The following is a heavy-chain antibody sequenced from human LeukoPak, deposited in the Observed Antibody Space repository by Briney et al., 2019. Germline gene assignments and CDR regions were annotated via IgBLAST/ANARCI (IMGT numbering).Heavy chain of an antibody. CDR1: GDSISSYY. V-gene: IGHV4-59*01. CDR3: AKYSTSPYVTTRIGH. CDR2: IYDSGST. Sequence: SETLSLTCTVSGDSISSYYWSWIRQPPGKGLEWIGNIYDSGSTNYNPSLKSRVTISVDTSKNQFSLRLSSVTAADTAVYYCAKYSTSPYVTTRIGHWGQGTLVTVSS. D-gene: IGHD6-6*01. J-gene: IGHJ4*02.